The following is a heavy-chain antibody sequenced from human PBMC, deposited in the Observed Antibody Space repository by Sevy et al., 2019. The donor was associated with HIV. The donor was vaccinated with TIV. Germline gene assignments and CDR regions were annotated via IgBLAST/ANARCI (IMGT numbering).Heavy chain of an antibody. Sequence: ASVKVSCKTSGYTFAAYYIHWVRQAPGQGPEWLGWIYPNGGDTTFAQKFQGRVTVTMGTSINTVYMELNRLGSDDTTVYYCARGKREEWLLYLDNWGQGTLVTVSS. CDR3: ARGKREEWLLYLDN. V-gene: IGHV1-2*02. J-gene: IGHJ4*02. D-gene: IGHD3-3*01. CDR2: IYPNGGDT. CDR1: GYTFAAYY.